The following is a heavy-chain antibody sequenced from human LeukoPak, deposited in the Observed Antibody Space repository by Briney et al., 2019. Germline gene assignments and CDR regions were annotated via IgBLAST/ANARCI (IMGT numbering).Heavy chain of an antibody. V-gene: IGHV4-61*01. Sequence: PSETLSLTCTVSGGSISINTYYWSWIRQPPGKGLEWIGQIYYSGSTYYNPSLKSRVTISLDTSKSLFSLKLTSVTAADTAVYYCAREFHPWGQGTLVSVSS. J-gene: IGHJ5*02. CDR3: AREFHP. CDR1: GGSISINTYY. CDR2: IYYSGST.